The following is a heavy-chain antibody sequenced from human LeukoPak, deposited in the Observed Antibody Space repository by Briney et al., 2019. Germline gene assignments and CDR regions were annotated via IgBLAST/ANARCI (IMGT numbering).Heavy chain of an antibody. CDR2: IRYDGSNK. CDR1: GFTFSSYG. Sequence: GGSLRLSCAASGFTFSSYGMHWVRQAPGKGLEWVAFIRYDGSNKYYADSVKGRFTISRDNSKNTLYLQMNSLRAEDTAVYYCAKDSGTYYDFWSGYSFNYWGQGTLVTVSS. J-gene: IGHJ4*02. V-gene: IGHV3-30*02. D-gene: IGHD3-3*01. CDR3: AKDSGTYYDFWSGYSFNY.